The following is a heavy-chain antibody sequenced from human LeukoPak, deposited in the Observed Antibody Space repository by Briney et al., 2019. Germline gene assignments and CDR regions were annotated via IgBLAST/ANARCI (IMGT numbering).Heavy chain of an antibody. D-gene: IGHD5-18*01. CDR3: ARGQRGYSYGPDDGMDV. CDR2: INPNSGGT. J-gene: IGHJ6*02. V-gene: IGHV1-2*02. Sequence: ASVKVSCKASGYTFTGYYMHWVRQAPGQGLEWMGWINPNSGGTNYAQKFQGRVTMTRDTSISTAYMELSRLRSDDTAVYYCARGQRGYSYGPDDGMDVWGQGTTVTVS. CDR1: GYTFTGYY.